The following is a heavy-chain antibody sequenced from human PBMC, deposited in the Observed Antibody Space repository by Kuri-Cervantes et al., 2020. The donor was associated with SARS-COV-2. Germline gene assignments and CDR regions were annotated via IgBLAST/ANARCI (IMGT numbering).Heavy chain of an antibody. V-gene: IGHV3-23*01. CDR3: AKRQDFWSGYYTPHIDY. Sequence: GESLKISCTVSGFTIYNYAMMWVRQAPGKGLEWVSVISGSGGRTNYAASVDGRFTISRDDPKNTLHLQMDSLTAEDMAVYYCAKRQDFWSGYYTPHIDYWGQGALVT. CDR1: GFTIYNYA. D-gene: IGHD3-3*01. J-gene: IGHJ4*02. CDR2: ISGSGGRT.